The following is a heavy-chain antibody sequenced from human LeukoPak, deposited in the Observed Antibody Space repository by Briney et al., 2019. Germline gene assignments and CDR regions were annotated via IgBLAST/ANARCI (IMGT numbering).Heavy chain of an antibody. CDR1: GFTFSSYS. CDR3: AKGIKFFGVVMYFDY. CDR2: ISGSGGST. Sequence: GGSLRLSCAASGFTFSSYSMNWVRQAPGKGLEWVSAISGSGGSTYYADSVKGRFTISRDNSKNTLYLQMNSLRAEDTAVYYCAKGIKFFGVVMYFDYWGQGTLVTVSS. J-gene: IGHJ4*02. D-gene: IGHD3-3*01. V-gene: IGHV3-23*01.